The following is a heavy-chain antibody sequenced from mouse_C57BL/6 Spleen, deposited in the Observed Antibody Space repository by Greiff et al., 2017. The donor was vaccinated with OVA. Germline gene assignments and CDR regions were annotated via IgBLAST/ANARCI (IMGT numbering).Heavy chain of an antibody. Sequence: SGPELVKPGASVKIPCKASGYTFTDYNMDWVKQSHGKSLEWIGDINPNNGGTIYNQKFKGKATLTVDKSSSTAYMELRSLTSEDTAVYYCAREDNGSRKAWFAYWGQGTLVTVSA. D-gene: IGHD1-1*01. J-gene: IGHJ3*01. CDR1: GYTFTDYN. CDR2: INPNNGGT. V-gene: IGHV1-18*01. CDR3: AREDNGSRKAWFAY.